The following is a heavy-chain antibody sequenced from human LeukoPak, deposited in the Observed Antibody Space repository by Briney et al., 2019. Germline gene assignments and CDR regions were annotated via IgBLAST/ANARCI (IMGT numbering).Heavy chain of an antibody. Sequence: GGSLRLSCAASGFTFSTFGMRWVRQAPGKGLVWVSYISSSSSTIYYADSVKGRFTISRDNAKNSLYLQMNSLRAEDTAVYYCASDDSSGYYFWGQGTLVTVSS. CDR2: ISSSSSTI. CDR1: GFTFSTFG. CDR3: ASDDSSGYYF. J-gene: IGHJ4*02. V-gene: IGHV3-48*04. D-gene: IGHD3-22*01.